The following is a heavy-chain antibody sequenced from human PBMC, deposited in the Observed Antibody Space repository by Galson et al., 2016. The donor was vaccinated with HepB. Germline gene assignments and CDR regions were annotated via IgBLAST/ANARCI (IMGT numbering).Heavy chain of an antibody. V-gene: IGHV3-30*04. CDR1: GFSFRSYA. D-gene: IGHD3-10*01. CDR2: IAHDGGDK. Sequence: SLRLSCAASGFSFRSYAMHWVRQAPGKGLEWVAVIAHDGGDKYYADSVKGRFTISRDNSKNTVYLQMNSLSAEDTAVYYCARGPGSYYKGREFYYGMDVWGQGTTVTVSS. CDR3: ARGPGSYYKGREFYYGMDV. J-gene: IGHJ6*02.